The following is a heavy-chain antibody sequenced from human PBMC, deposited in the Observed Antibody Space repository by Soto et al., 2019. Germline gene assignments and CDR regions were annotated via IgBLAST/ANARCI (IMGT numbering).Heavy chain of an antibody. D-gene: IGHD3-9*01. CDR2: ISGTGGST. CDR3: AKDGARIKRFGLVGEGHWFDP. Sequence: GGSLRLSCAASGCTFSSYWMSWVRQAPGKGLEWVSSISGTGGSTHYADSAKGRFTISRDNSRDILYLQMNNLKVEDTAVYYCAKDGARIKRFGLVGEGHWFDPWGQGTLVTVSS. V-gene: IGHV3-23*01. J-gene: IGHJ5*02. CDR1: GCTFSSYW.